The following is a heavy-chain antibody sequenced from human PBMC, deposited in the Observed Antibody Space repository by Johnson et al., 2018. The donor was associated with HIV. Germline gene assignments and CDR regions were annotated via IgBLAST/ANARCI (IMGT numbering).Heavy chain of an antibody. J-gene: IGHJ3*02. V-gene: IGHV3-30-3*01. CDR2: ISYDGINK. CDR1: GFTFSSYA. Sequence: QVQLVESGGGVVQPGRSLRLSCAASGFTFSSYAMHWVRQAPGKGLEWVAVISYDGINKYYADSVKGRFTISRDNSKNTLYLQMNSLRAEDTAVYYCARDRRSSFDIWDQGTMVAVSS. D-gene: IGHD6-6*01. CDR3: ARDRRSSFDI.